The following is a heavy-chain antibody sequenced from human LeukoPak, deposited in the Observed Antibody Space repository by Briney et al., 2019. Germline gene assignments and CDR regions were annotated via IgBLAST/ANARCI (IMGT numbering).Heavy chain of an antibody. CDR2: ISSSSSYI. CDR1: GFTFSSYY. J-gene: IGHJ4*02. Sequence: PGGSLRLSCAASGFTFSSYYMNWLRQAPGKGLEWVSSISSSSSYIYYADSVKSRFTISRDNSKNTLYLQMNSLRAEDTAVYYCAKDPRITMIVVVTNSGQGTLVTVSS. D-gene: IGHD3-22*01. V-gene: IGHV3-21*04. CDR3: AKDPRITMIVVVTN.